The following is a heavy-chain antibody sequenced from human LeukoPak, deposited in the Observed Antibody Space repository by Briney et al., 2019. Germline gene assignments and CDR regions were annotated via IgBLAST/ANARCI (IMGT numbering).Heavy chain of an antibody. Sequence: GGSLRLSCTASGFTFVDYAMYWVRQAPGKGLEWVSGITWNSGRIGYADSVQGRFTISRDNAKNSLYLQMNSLRPEDSALYYCAKATSTYGDSDLWGRGTLVTVSS. J-gene: IGHJ2*01. D-gene: IGHD4-17*01. CDR1: GFTFVDYA. CDR2: ITWNSGRI. V-gene: IGHV3-9*01. CDR3: AKATSTYGDSDL.